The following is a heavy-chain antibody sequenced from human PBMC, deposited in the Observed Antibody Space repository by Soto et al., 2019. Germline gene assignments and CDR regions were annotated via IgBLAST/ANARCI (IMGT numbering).Heavy chain of an antibody. D-gene: IGHD2-2*01. CDR3: AKDLGYCSITGCYRGYYYGMDV. CDR1: GFTFSSYG. Sequence: GGSLRLSCAASGFTFSSYGMHWVRQAPGKGLEWVAVISYDGSNKYYADSVKGRFTISRDNSKNTLYLQMNSLRAEDTAVYYCAKDLGYCSITGCYRGYYYGMDVWGQGTTVTVSS. CDR2: ISYDGSNK. V-gene: IGHV3-30*18. J-gene: IGHJ6*02.